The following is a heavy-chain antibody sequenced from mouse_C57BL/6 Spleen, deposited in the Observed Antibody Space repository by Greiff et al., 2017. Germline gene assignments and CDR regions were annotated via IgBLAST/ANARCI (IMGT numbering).Heavy chain of an antibody. J-gene: IGHJ2*01. Sequence: QVQLQQSGAELAKPGASVKLSCKASGYTFTSYWMHWVKQRPGQGLEWIGYINPSSGYTKYNQKFKAKATLTANKSSSTAYMQLSSLTYEDSAVYYCARRGTTANYFDYWGQGTTLTVSS. CDR1: GYTFTSYW. D-gene: IGHD1-2*01. CDR2: INPSSGYT. CDR3: ARRGTTANYFDY. V-gene: IGHV1-7*01.